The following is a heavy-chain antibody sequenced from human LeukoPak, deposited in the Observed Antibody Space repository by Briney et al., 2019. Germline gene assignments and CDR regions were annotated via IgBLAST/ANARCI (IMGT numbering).Heavy chain of an antibody. Sequence: SETLSLTCTVSGGSISSSSYYWGWIRQPPGKGLDWIGNVYHSGSTYYNPSLKSRVTISVDTSKNQFSLKLSSVTAADTAVYYCARVTYPYYYDSSGFLDYWGQGTLVTVSS. CDR1: GGSISSSSYY. CDR3: ARVTYPYYYDSSGFLDY. J-gene: IGHJ4*02. CDR2: VYHSGST. D-gene: IGHD3-22*01. V-gene: IGHV4-39*07.